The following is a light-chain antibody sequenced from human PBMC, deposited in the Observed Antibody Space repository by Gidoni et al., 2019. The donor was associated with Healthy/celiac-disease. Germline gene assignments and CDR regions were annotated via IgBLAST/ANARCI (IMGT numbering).Light chain of an antibody. CDR2: RNN. CDR3: AAWDDSLSGWV. V-gene: IGLV1-47*01. J-gene: IGLJ3*02. Sequence: QSVLTQPPSASGTPGQRVTIACSGSSSNIGSNYVYWSQPPPGTPPKLLIYRNNQRPSGVPDRFSGSKSGTSASLAISGLRSEDEADYYCAAWDDSLSGWVFGGGTKLTVL. CDR1: SSNIGSNY.